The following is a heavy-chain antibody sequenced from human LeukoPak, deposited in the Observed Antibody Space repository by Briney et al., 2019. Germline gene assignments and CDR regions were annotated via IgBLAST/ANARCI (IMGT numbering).Heavy chain of an antibody. Sequence: GGSLRLSCAASGFTLSSNYMSWVRQAPGEGLEWVSVIYSGGGTYYADSVKGRFTLSRDNSKNTLYLQMNSLRAEDTAVYYCARDLGSGSYHGRTFTDYYYGMDVWGQGTTVTVSS. D-gene: IGHD3-10*01. CDR2: IYSGGGT. V-gene: IGHV3-53*01. J-gene: IGHJ6*02. CDR3: ARDLGSGSYHGRTFTDYYYGMDV. CDR1: GFTLSSNY.